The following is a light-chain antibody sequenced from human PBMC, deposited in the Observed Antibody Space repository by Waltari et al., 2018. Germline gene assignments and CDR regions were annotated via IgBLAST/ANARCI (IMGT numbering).Light chain of an antibody. CDR3: QTGGHGTWV. CDR1: SGHSSNV. Sequence: QLVLTQSPSASASLGASVKLTCTLSSGHSSNVVAWLQQRPEKGPRYLMKVNSDDSHSRGDEIPDRFSGSSSGAERYLTISNLQSEDEADYYCQTGGHGTWVFGGGTGLTVV. CDR2: VNSDDSH. J-gene: IGLJ3*02. V-gene: IGLV4-69*01.